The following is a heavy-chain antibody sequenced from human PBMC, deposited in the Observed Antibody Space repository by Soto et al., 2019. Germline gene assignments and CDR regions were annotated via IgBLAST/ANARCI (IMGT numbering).Heavy chain of an antibody. J-gene: IGHJ5*02. Sequence: GGSLRLSCAASGFSFSKYGMHWVRQAPGKGLEWVASVSSDGSNKYYADSVKGRFTISRDNSKSTLYLQVDSLRGDDTAVYYCAKDRVIQLLPIWPDPWGQGTLVTVSS. D-gene: IGHD2-2*01. CDR2: VSSDGSNK. CDR1: GFSFSKYG. V-gene: IGHV3-30*18. CDR3: AKDRVIQLLPIWPDP.